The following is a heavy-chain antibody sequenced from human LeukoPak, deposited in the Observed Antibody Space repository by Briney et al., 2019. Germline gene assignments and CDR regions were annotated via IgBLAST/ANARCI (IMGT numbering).Heavy chain of an antibody. Sequence: GASVTVSCKASGGTFSSYAISWVRQAPGQGLEWVGGIIPIFGTANYAQKFQGRVTITADKSTSTAYMELSSLRSEDTAVYYCASGNSSSWYYYYYYMDVWGKGTTVTVSS. CDR1: GGTFSSYA. CDR3: ASGNSSSWYYYYYYMDV. CDR2: IIPIFGTA. V-gene: IGHV1-69*06. J-gene: IGHJ6*03. D-gene: IGHD6-13*01.